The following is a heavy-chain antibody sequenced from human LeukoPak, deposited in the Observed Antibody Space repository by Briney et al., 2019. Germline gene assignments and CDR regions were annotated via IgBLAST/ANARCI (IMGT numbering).Heavy chain of an antibody. CDR1: GGSFSDYN. Sequence: KPSETLSLTCVVYGGSFSDYNWSWIRQPPGKGLEWIGYIYYSGSTNYNPSLKSRVTISVDTSKNRFSLKLSSVTAADTAVYYCARSRGYSRFDYWGQGTLVTVSS. D-gene: IGHD5-18*01. V-gene: IGHV4-59*01. CDR3: ARSRGYSRFDY. J-gene: IGHJ4*02. CDR2: IYYSGST.